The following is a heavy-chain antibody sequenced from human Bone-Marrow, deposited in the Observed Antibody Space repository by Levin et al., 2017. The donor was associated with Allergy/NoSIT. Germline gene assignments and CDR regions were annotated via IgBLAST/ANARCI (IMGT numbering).Heavy chain of an antibody. V-gene: IGHV7-4-1*02. CDR3: AADDCSDTSCYGGSWFDP. Sequence: GASVKVSCKASGYTLINSAMHWVRQAPGQGLEWMGWININTGSPTYAQGFTGRFVFSLDTSVSSTAYLQISSLKAEDTAVYYCAADDCSDTSCYGGSWFDPWGQGTLVTVSS. J-gene: IGHJ5*02. CDR1: GYTLINSA. D-gene: IGHD2-2*01. CDR2: ININTGSP.